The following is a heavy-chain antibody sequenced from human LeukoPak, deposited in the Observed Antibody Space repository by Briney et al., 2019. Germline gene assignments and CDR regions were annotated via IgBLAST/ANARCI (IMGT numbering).Heavy chain of an antibody. CDR1: GGSISSYY. V-gene: IGHV4-59*01. J-gene: IGHJ4*02. D-gene: IGHD3-22*01. CDR3: ARDSSGYYYFDY. CDR2: IYYSGST. Sequence: SETLSLTCTVSGGSISSYYWYWIRQPPGKGLEWLGYIYYSGSTKYNPSLTSRVTISVDTSRTQFSLKLSSVTAADTAVYYCARDSSGYYYFDYWGQGTLVTVSS.